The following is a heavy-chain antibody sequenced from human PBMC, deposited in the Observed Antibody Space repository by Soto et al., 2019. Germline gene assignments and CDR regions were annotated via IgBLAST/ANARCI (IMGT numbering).Heavy chain of an antibody. V-gene: IGHV5-51*01. Sequence: PGESLKISCKGSVDIFTKHWIGWVRQMAGTGLEWMAIIFPGDSNTKYSPSFEGQVTTSVDKSTSTAYLQWSSLKASDTAMYFCARVSYGAADYWGQGTLVTVSS. J-gene: IGHJ4*02. CDR3: ARVSYGAADY. CDR1: VDIFTKHW. D-gene: IGHD4-17*01. CDR2: IFPGDSNT.